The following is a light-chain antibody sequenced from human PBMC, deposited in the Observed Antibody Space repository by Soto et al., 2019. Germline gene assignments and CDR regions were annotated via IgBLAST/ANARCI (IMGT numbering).Light chain of an antibody. J-gene: IGKJ1*01. V-gene: IGKV1-8*01. CDR2: AAS. CDR1: QGISSY. CDR3: QRYYSYPRT. Sequence: AIRMTESPSSLSATTGDRVTITCRASQGISSYLAWYQQKPGKAPKLLIYAASTLQSGVPSRFSGSGSGTDFTLTISCLQSEDFATYYCQRYYSYPRTFGQRTKADI.